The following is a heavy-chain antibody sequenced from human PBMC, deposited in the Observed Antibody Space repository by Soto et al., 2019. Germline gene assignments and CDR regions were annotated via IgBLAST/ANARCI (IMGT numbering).Heavy chain of an antibody. V-gene: IGHV4-39*01. Sequence: TSETLSLTCTVSGGSISSSSYYWGWIRQPPGKGLEWIGSIYYSGSTYYNPSLKSRVTISVDTSKNQFSLKLSSVTAADTAVYYCARPRTSSFSGSYYHWFDPWGQGTLVTVSS. D-gene: IGHD1-26*01. CDR3: ARPRTSSFSGSYYHWFDP. J-gene: IGHJ5*02. CDR1: GGSISSSSYY. CDR2: IYYSGST.